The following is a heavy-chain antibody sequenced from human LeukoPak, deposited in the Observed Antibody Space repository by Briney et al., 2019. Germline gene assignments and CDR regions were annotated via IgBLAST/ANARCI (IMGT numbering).Heavy chain of an antibody. Sequence: PGGSLRLSCSASGFTFTTYGMNWVRQAPGKGLEWVSGIGGSGTRTYYADSVKGRFTISRDNSKNTLYLQMNSLRAEDTAVYYCAKGVGYDSSGYYVYWGQGTLVTVSS. D-gene: IGHD3-22*01. V-gene: IGHV3-23*01. J-gene: IGHJ4*02. CDR2: IGGSGTRT. CDR1: GFTFTTYG. CDR3: AKGVGYDSSGYYVY.